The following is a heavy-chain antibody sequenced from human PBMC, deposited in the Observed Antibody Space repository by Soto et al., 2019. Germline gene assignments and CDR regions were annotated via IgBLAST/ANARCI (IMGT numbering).Heavy chain of an antibody. J-gene: IGHJ3*02. CDR3: ARGLVGATHYDAFDI. CDR2: INHRGTT. V-gene: IGHV4-34*01. D-gene: IGHD1-26*01. CDR1: GGSFSGYY. Sequence: SETLSLTCAVYGGSFSGYYWNWIRQPPGKGLEWIGKINHRGTTNYNPSLKSRVTISVDTSRNQLSLKLSSVTAADTAVYYCARGLVGATHYDAFDIWGQGTTVTVSS.